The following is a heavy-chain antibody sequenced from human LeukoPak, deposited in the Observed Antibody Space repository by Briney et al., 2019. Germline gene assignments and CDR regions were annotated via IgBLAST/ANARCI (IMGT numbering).Heavy chain of an antibody. J-gene: IGHJ6*03. CDR2: IYYSGTT. Sequence: SETLFLTCTVSGGSISSSNYYWGWIRQPPGKGLEWIGTIYYSGTTYYNPSLESRVTISEDTSKNQFSLTLRSVTAADTAAYYCARQISDYYYYYMDVWGKGTTVTVSS. CDR3: ARQISDYYYYYMDV. V-gene: IGHV4-39*01. CDR1: GGSISSSNYY. D-gene: IGHD3-10*01.